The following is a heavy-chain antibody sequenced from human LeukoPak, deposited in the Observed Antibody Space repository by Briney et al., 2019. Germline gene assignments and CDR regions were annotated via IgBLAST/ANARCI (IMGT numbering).Heavy chain of an antibody. CDR1: GFTFSSYS. CDR3: ARDGLTYYYDSSGP. V-gene: IGHV3-48*04. Sequence: GGSLRLSCAASGFTFSSYSMNWVRQAPGKGLEWVSYISSSSSTIYYADSVKGRFTISRDNAKNSLYLQMNSLRAEDTAVYYCARDGLTYYYDSSGPWGQGTLVTVSS. J-gene: IGHJ5*02. CDR2: ISSSSSTI. D-gene: IGHD3-22*01.